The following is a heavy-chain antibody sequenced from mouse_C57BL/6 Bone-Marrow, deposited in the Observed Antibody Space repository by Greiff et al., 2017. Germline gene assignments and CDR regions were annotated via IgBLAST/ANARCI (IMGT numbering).Heavy chain of an antibody. CDR3: ARDHSNYYAMDY. D-gene: IGHD2-5*01. CDR1: GFTFSSYA. Sequence: EVQLVESGGGLVKPGGSLKLSCAASGFTFSSYAMSWVRQTPEKRLEWVATISDGGSYTYYPDNVKGRFTISRDNAKNNLYLQMSHLKSEDTAMYYCARDHSNYYAMDYWGQGTSVTGSS. CDR2: ISDGGSYT. J-gene: IGHJ4*01. V-gene: IGHV5-4*01.